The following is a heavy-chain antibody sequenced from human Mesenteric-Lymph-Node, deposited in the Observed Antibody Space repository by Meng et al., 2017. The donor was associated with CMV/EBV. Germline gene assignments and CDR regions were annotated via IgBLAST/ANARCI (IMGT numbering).Heavy chain of an antibody. V-gene: IGHV2-5*02. CDR1: GFSFSTSGVG. CDR3: AHSSGIAAAGPFYFDY. D-gene: IGHD6-13*01. Sequence: QLTLNESVPTLVKPTQTLTLTCTFSGFSFSTSGVGVGWIRQAPGKALEWLALIYWDDDKRYSPSLKSRLTITKDTSKNQVVLTMTNMDPVDTATYYCAHSSGIAAAGPFYFDYWGQGTLVTVSS. J-gene: IGHJ4*02. CDR2: IYWDDDK.